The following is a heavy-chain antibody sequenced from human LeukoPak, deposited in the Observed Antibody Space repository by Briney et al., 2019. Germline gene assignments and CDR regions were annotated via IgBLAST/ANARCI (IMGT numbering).Heavy chain of an antibody. CDR3: VSPSCRTISGYTLSYIDV. CDR2: IVPILGIT. Sequence: SVKLSCKASGGTFTSYTISWVRQAPGHGLEWMGRIVPILGITNYAQKFQGRVTITADTSKSTAYMELSCLRSEVTAVYNCVSPSCRTISGYTLSYIDVWGQATTVTVSS. CDR1: GGTFTSYT. J-gene: IGHJ3*01. V-gene: IGHV1-69*02. D-gene: IGHD2-2*02.